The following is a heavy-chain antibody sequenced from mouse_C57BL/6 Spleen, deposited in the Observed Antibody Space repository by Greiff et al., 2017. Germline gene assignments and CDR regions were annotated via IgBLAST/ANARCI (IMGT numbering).Heavy chain of an antibody. Sequence: EVQGVESGEGLVKPGGSLKLSCAASGFTFSSYAMSWVRQTPEKRLEWVAYISSGGDYIYYADTVKGRFTISRDNARNTLYLQMSSLKSEDTAMYYCTRETTVAIFDYWGQGTTLTVSS. J-gene: IGHJ2*01. CDR1: GFTFSSYA. CDR2: ISSGGDYI. CDR3: TRETTVAIFDY. D-gene: IGHD1-1*01. V-gene: IGHV5-9-1*02.